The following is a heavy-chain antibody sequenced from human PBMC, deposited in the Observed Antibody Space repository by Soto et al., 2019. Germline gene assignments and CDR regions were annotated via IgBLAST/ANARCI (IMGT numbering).Heavy chain of an antibody. CDR3: ASLYYYGSGSYYKPAFDF. CDR2: IYYSGST. CDR1: GGSISSSSYY. D-gene: IGHD3-10*01. V-gene: IGHV4-39*07. J-gene: IGHJ3*01. Sequence: SETLSLTCTVSGGSISSSSYYWGWIRQPPGKGLEWIGSIYYSGSTYYNPSLRSRVTISVDTSENQFSLKLSSVTAADTAVYYCASLYYYGSGSYYKPAFDFWGQGTMVTVSS.